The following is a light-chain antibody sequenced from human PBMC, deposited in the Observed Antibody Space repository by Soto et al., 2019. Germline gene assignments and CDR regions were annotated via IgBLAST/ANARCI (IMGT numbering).Light chain of an antibody. CDR3: QQRSNWPIT. Sequence: EIVLTQSPATLSVSPGETATLSCRASQYVSSKVAWYQQKPGQAPSLLILGASTRATGIPARFSGSGFGTEFTLTISSLQSEDFAVYYCQQRSNWPITFGQGTRLEIK. J-gene: IGKJ5*01. CDR2: GAS. V-gene: IGKV3-15*01. CDR1: QYVSSK.